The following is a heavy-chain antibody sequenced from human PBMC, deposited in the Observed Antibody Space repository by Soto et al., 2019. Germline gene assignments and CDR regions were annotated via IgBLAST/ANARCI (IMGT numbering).Heavy chain of an antibody. CDR3: AREDILGARSFDY. Sequence: EVQLVESGGGLVQPGGSLRLSCAASGFTFSSYEMNWVRQAPGKGLEWVSYISSLSSPRYYAESVEGRFIISRDNAKNSLYLQMNSLRDEDTAVYFCAREDILGARSFDYWGQGTLVTVSS. CDR2: ISSLSSPR. D-gene: IGHD1-26*01. V-gene: IGHV3-48*03. CDR1: GFTFSSYE. J-gene: IGHJ4*02.